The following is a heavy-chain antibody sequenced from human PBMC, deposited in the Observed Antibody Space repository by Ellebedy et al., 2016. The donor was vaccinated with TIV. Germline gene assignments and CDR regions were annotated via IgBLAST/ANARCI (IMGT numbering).Heavy chain of an antibody. D-gene: IGHD1-26*01. CDR3: ARGPPKWEVPLDLDY. J-gene: IGHJ4*02. CDR2: INAANGNT. CDR1: GYTFTNYA. Sequence: AASVKVSCKASGYTFTNYAIHWVRQAPGHRLEWMGWINAANGNTKYSQKFQGRVTITRDTSASTAYMELSSLRSEDTAVYYCARGPPKWEVPLDLDYWGQGTLVIVSS. V-gene: IGHV1-3*01.